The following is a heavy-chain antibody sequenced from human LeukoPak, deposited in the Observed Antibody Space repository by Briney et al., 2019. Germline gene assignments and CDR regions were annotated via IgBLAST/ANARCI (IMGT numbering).Heavy chain of an antibody. CDR3: AREGAVSGSPFDY. CDR2: ISHSGST. J-gene: IGHJ4*02. D-gene: IGHD3-22*01. Sequence: SETLSLTCAVYGGSFSGYYWSWIRQPPGKGLEWIGEISHSGSTNYNPSLKSRVTVSVDTSRNQFSLKLSSVTAADTAMYYCAREGAVSGSPFDYWGQGTLVTVSS. V-gene: IGHV4-34*01. CDR1: GGSFSGYY.